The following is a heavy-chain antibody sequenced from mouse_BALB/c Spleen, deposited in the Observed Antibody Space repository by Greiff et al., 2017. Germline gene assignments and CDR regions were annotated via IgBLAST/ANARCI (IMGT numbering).Heavy chain of an antibody. CDR2: IDPANGNT. CDR3: ARSFDGYYVVDY. J-gene: IGHJ4*01. CDR1: GFNIKDTY. V-gene: IGHV14-3*02. D-gene: IGHD2-3*01. Sequence: EVQLVESGAELVKPGASVKLSCTASGFNIKDTYMHWVKQRPEQGLEWIGRIDPANGNTKYDPKFQGKATITADTSSNTAYLQLSSLTSEDTAVYYCARSFDGYYVVDYWGQGTSVTVSS.